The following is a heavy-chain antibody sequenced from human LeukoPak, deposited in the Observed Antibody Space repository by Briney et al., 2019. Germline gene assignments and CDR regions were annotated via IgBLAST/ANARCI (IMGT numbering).Heavy chain of an antibody. D-gene: IGHD2-21*02. CDR1: GGTFSSYA. V-gene: IGHV1-69*13. J-gene: IGHJ6*02. Sequence: ASVKVSCKASGGTFSSYAISWVRQAPGQGLEWMGGIIPIFGTANCAQKFQGRVTITADESTSTAYMELSSLRSEDTAVYYCARGTRCGGDCLYHYGMDVWGQGTTVTVSS. CDR2: IIPIFGTA. CDR3: ARGTRCGGDCLYHYGMDV.